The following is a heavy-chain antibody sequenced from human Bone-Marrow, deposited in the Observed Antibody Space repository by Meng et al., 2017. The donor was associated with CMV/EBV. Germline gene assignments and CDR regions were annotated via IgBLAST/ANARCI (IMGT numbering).Heavy chain of an antibody. V-gene: IGHV4-39*01. CDR3: ASGSALGYYGMDL. D-gene: IGHD1-26*01. CDR2: FYYSGTT. CDR1: GGSIRNSSYY. J-gene: IGHJ6*02. Sequence: SETLSLTCTVSGGSIRNSSYYWDWVRQAPGKGLEWIGNFYYSGTTSYTPSLKSRVTISGDTSKNQFSLKLYSVTATDTAVYYCASGSALGYYGMDLWGQGTTVTASS.